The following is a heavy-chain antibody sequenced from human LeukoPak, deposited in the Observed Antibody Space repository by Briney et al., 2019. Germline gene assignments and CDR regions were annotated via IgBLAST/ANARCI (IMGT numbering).Heavy chain of an antibody. CDR3: ARRHSSTSWYYYYYMDV. Sequence: GESLKISCEASGYSFTSYWIGWVRQMPGKGLEWMGIIYPGDSDTTYSPSFQGQVTISADKSISTAYLQWTSLKASDTAMYYCARRHSSTSWYYYYYMDVWGKGTTVTVSS. V-gene: IGHV5-51*01. J-gene: IGHJ6*03. D-gene: IGHD2-2*01. CDR1: GYSFTSYW. CDR2: IYPGDSDT.